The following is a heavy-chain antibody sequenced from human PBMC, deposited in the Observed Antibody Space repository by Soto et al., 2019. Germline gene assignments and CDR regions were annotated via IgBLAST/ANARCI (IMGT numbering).Heavy chain of an antibody. CDR1: GFTFSSYG. Sequence: QPGGSLRLSCAASGFTFSSYGMHWVRQAPGKGLEWVAVVSHDGRNTHYADSVKGRFTISRDSSKNTVSLEMTSLRAEDTAVYYCAKGGRQWLVTSDFNYWGQGALVTVSS. V-gene: IGHV3-30*18. J-gene: IGHJ4*02. D-gene: IGHD6-19*01. CDR3: AKGGRQWLVTSDFNY. CDR2: VSHDGRNT.